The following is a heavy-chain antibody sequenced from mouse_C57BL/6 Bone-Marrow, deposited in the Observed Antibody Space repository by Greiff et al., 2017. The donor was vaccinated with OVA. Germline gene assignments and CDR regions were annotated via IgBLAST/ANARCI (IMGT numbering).Heavy chain of an antibody. D-gene: IGHD2-4*01. CDR2: IYPRSGNT. V-gene: IGHV1-81*01. Sequence: VKLQESGAELARPGASVKLSCKASGYTFTSYGISWVKQRTGQGLEWIGEIYPRSGNTYYNEKVKGKATLTADKSSSTAYMELRSLTSEDSAVYFCARMDYPWFAYWGQGTLVTVSA. CDR3: ARMDYPWFAY. J-gene: IGHJ3*01. CDR1: GYTFTSYG.